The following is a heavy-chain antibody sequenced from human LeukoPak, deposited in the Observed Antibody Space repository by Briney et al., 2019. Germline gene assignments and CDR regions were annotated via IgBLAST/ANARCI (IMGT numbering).Heavy chain of an antibody. CDR2: VNESGGT. D-gene: IGHD6-13*01. Sequence: SETLSLTCAVYIDSFSNYHWNWIRQTPAKGMEWIGEVNESGGTNISPSLKSRVTISVDTSKNQFSLKLSSVTAADTAVYYCARDVLGYSSSWYDYNWFDPWGQGTLVTVSS. J-gene: IGHJ5*02. CDR1: IDSFSNYH. CDR3: ARDVLGYSSSWYDYNWFDP. V-gene: IGHV4-34*01.